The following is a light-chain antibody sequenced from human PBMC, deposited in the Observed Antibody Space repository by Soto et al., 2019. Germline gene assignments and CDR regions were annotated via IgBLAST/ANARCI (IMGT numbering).Light chain of an antibody. CDR2: DVT. J-gene: IGLJ1*01. V-gene: IGLV2-14*01. Sequence: QSALTQPASVSGSPGQSITISCTGTSSDVGRYNYVSWYQQYPGKAPKLLIYDVTNRPSGVSNRCSGSKSGNTASLTISGLQAEDEADFYCSSYTTSSTYVFGTGTKLTVL. CDR3: SSYTTSSTYV. CDR1: SSDVGRYNY.